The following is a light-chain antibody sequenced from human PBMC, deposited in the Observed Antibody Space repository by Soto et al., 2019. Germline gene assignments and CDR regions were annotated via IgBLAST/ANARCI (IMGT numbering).Light chain of an antibody. J-gene: IGKJ2*01. V-gene: IGKV3-11*01. CDR3: EQRSNWRPYT. CDR2: DAS. Sequence: EIVLTQSPATLSLSPGEIATLSCRASQSVSSYLAWYQQKPGQAPRHLIYDASNSATGLPARFSDSGSGTACSHTMSSIEPEVVAVYYGEQRSNWRPYTFGQRTKLEIK. CDR1: QSVSSY.